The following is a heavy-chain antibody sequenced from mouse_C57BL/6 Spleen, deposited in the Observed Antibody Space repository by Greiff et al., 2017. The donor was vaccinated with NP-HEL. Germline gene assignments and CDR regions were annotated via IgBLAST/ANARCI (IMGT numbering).Heavy chain of an antibody. CDR2: IHPNSGST. V-gene: IGHV1-64*01. Sequence: QVQLQQPGAELVKPGASVKLSFKASGYTFTSYWMHWVKQRPGKSLEWIGMIHPNSGSTNYNEKFKSKATLTVDKSSSTAYMQLSSLTSEDAAVYYCARQTYDSDVAYWGQGTLVTVSA. J-gene: IGHJ3*01. CDR3: ARQTYDSDVAY. D-gene: IGHD2-4*01. CDR1: GYTFTSYW.